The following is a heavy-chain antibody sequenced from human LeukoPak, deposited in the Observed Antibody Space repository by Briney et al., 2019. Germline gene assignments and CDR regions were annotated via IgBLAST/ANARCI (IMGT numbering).Heavy chain of an antibody. CDR3: ARMEKFYYGSGGFSPPLMDV. CDR1: GLNFNSHT. J-gene: IGHJ6*02. D-gene: IGHD3-10*01. Sequence: GGSLRLSCVASGLNFNSHTMIWVRQAPGKGLEWVSSISSDSNSIYHADSVKGRFTISRDNAKNSLYLQMNSLRAEDTAVYYCARMEKFYYGSGGFSPPLMDVWGQGTTVIVSS. V-gene: IGHV3-21*01. CDR2: ISSDSNSI.